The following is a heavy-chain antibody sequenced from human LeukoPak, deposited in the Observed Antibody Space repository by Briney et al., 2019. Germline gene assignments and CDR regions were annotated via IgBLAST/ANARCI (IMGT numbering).Heavy chain of an antibody. J-gene: IGHJ4*02. CDR1: GGSISSYY. D-gene: IGHD4-23*01. CDR2: ILYSGST. V-gene: IGHV4-59*01. CDR3: AGDTVGFDS. Sequence: PSETLSLTCTVSGGSISSYYWSWIRQPPGKGLEWIGSILYSGSTNYNPSLKSRVSISVDTSKNQFSLKLSSVTAADTAVYYCAGDTVGFDSWGQGTLVTVSS.